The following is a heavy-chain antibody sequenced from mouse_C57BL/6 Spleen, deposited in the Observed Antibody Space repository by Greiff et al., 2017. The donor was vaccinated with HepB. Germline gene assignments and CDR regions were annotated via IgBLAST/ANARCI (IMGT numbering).Heavy chain of an antibody. CDR2: INPGSGGT. Sequence: VKLVESGAELVRPGTSVKGSCKASGYPFTNYLKGGVKQRPGQGLEWIGVINPGSGGTNYNEKFKGKATLTADKSSSTAYMQLSSLTSEDSAVYFCARANYYGSSKDWYFDVWGTGTTVTVSS. CDR1: GYPFTNYL. D-gene: IGHD1-1*01. CDR3: ARANYYGSSKDWYFDV. J-gene: IGHJ1*03. V-gene: IGHV1-54*01.